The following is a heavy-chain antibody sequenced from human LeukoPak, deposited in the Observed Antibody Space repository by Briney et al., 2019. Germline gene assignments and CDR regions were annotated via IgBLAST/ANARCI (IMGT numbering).Heavy chain of an antibody. V-gene: IGHV4-34*01. J-gene: IGHJ6*02. D-gene: IGHD3-3*01. Sequence: SSETLSLTCTVSGGSISSYYWSWIRQPPGKGLEWIGEINHSGSTNYNPSLKSRVTISVDTSKNQFSLKLSSVTAADTAVYYCAGLRFLEWLLKGYYYGMDVWGQGTTVTVSS. CDR1: GGSISSYY. CDR2: INHSGST. CDR3: AGLRFLEWLLKGYYYGMDV.